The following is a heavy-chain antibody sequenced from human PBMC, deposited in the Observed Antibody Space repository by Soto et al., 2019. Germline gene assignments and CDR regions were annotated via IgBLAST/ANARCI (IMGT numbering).Heavy chain of an antibody. CDR2: IERDGSEK. V-gene: IGHV3-7*03. D-gene: IGHD3-3*01. CDR1: GFMFSNYF. CDR3: TGGSGSSSDF. Sequence: EVQLVESGGGLVQPGGSLTLSCVASGFMFSNYFMTWGRQAPGKGLEWVANIERDGSEKNYADSVKGRFTSSRNNAKNSLYLQMNSLRAEDTTVYYCTGGSGSSSDFWGQGTHVAVSS. J-gene: IGHJ4*02.